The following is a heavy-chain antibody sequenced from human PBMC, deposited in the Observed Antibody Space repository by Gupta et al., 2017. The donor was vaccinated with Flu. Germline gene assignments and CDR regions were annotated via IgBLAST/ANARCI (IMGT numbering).Heavy chain of an antibody. CDR3: ARAQTVGSTYSYWSFDL. V-gene: IGHV5-51*03. J-gene: IGHJ2*01. D-gene: IGHD1-26*01. Sequence: EVQLVQSGAEVKKPGESLKFSCEGFGYSFSHYCIGWVRQKPGQGLEWMGLIYPGDSDVTYSPSFQGQVILSVDNSVTTAYLQWTSLKTSDTATYFCARAQTVGSTYSYWSFDLWGRGTAVTVSS. CDR1: GYSFSHYC. CDR2: IYPGDSDV.